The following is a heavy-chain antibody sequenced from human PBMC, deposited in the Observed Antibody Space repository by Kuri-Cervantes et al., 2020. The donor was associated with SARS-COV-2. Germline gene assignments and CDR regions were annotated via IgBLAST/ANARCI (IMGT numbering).Heavy chain of an antibody. CDR1: GFTFSSYG. D-gene: IGHD3-3*01. J-gene: IGHJ6*02. CDR2: ISYDGSNK. Sequence: GESLKISCAASGFTFSSYGMHWARQAPGKGLEWVAVISYDGSNKYYADSVKGRFTISRDNSKNTLYLQMNSLRAEDTAVYYCARDWGSGYSGGRGMDVWGQGTTVTVSS. V-gene: IGHV3-30*03. CDR3: ARDWGSGYSGGRGMDV.